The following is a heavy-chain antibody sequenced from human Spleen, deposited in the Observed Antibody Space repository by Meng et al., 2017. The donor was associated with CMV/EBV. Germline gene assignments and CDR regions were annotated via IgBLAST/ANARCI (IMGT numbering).Heavy chain of an antibody. D-gene: IGHD7-27*01. CDR3: ARRLGDWFDP. Sequence: LSCATSGFTFSYYSMDWVRQAPGKGLVWVSSITSTSDQMHYIDSVKGRFTISRDNAKNSLFLQMNSLRPEDTAVYYCARRLGDWFDPWGQGTLVTVSS. J-gene: IGHJ5*02. V-gene: IGHV3-21*01. CDR2: ITSTSDQM. CDR1: GFTFSYYS.